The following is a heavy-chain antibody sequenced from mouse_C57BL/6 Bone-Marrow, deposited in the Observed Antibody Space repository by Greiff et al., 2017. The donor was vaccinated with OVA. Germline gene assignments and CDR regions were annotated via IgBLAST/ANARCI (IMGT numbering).Heavy chain of an antibody. CDR3: AGPITTVVAGRGY. V-gene: IGHV1-26*01. J-gene: IGHJ2*01. CDR1: GYTFTDYY. Sequence: EVQLQQSGPELVKPGASVKISCKASGYTFTDYYMNWVKQSHGKSLEWIGDINPNNGGTSYNQKFKGKATLTVDKSSSTAYMELRSLTSEDSAVYYCAGPITTVVAGRGYWGQGTTLTVSS. D-gene: IGHD1-1*01. CDR2: INPNNGGT.